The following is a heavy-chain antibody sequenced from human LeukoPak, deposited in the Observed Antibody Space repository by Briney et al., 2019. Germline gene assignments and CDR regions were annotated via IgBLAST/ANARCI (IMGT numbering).Heavy chain of an antibody. V-gene: IGHV3-21*01. CDR2: ITSRGEST. Sequence: GGSLRLSCAASGFTFSIYAMSWVRQAPGKGLQWVSSITSRGESTWYVDSVKGRFTISRDNAKNSLYLQMNSLRAEDTAVYYCARDTSGYDSSGYYYPDLYYFDYWGQGTLVTVSS. D-gene: IGHD3-22*01. J-gene: IGHJ4*02. CDR1: GFTFSIYA. CDR3: ARDTSGYDSSGYYYPDLYYFDY.